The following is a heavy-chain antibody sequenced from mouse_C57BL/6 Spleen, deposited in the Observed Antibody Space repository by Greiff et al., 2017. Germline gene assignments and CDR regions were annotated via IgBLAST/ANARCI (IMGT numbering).Heavy chain of an antibody. V-gene: IGHV5-6*01. CDR1: GFTFSSYG. J-gene: IGHJ2*01. Sequence: EVQLVESGGDLVKPGGSLKLSCAASGFTFSSYGMSWVRQTPDKRLEWVATISSGGSYTYYPDSVKGRFTISRDNAKNTLYLQMSSLKSEDTAMYYCARHEGLGRTPFDYWGQGTTLTVSS. CDR3: ARHEGLGRTPFDY. D-gene: IGHD4-1*01. CDR2: ISSGGSYT.